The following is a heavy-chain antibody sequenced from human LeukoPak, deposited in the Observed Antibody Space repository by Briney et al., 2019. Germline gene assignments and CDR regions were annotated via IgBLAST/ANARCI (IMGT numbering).Heavy chain of an antibody. CDR1: GFTVSSNY. D-gene: IGHD6-13*01. CDR3: AREGIAAAGTLYFDY. J-gene: IGHJ4*02. V-gene: IGHV3-66*01. Sequence: GGSLRLCCAASGFTVSSNYMSWVRQAPGKGLEWVSVIYSGGSTYYADSVKGRFTISRDNSKNTLYLQMNSLRAEDTAVYYCAREGIAAAGTLYFDYWGQGTLVTVSS. CDR2: IYSGGST.